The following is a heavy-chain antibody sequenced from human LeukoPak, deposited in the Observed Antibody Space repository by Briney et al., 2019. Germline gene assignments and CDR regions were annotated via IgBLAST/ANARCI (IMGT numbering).Heavy chain of an antibody. V-gene: IGHV1-18*01. CDR1: GYTFTSYG. J-gene: IGHJ3*02. CDR2: ISAYNGNT. Sequence: ASVKVSCKASGYTFTSYGISWVRQAPGQGLEWMGWISAYNGNTNYAQKLQGRVTMTTDTSTSTAYMELRSLRSDDTAVYYCASSPSQWELLVGYRAFDIWGQGTMVTVSS. CDR3: ASSPSQWELLVGYRAFDI. D-gene: IGHD1-26*01.